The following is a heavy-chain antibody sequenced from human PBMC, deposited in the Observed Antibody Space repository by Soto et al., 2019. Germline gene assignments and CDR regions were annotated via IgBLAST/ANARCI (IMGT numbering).Heavy chain of an antibody. Sequence: IFSCAASGFTFSSYAMSWVRQAPGKGLEWVSCISGSGGSTYYADSVKGRFTISRDNPKNTLYLQMNSLRVEDTAVYYCAKPRDSSGYYWYAFDIWGQGTMVTVSS. D-gene: IGHD3-22*01. CDR2: ISGSGGST. J-gene: IGHJ3*02. V-gene: IGHV3-23*01. CDR3: AKPRDSSGYYWYAFDI. CDR1: GFTFSSYA.